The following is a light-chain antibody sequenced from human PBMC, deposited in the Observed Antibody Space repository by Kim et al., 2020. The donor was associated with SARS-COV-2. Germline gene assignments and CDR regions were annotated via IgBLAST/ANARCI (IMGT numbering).Light chain of an antibody. CDR1: SGCIASNY. CDR3: QSYDGNNPAV. CDR2: EDD. Sequence: NFMLTQPHSVSESPGKTVTISCTGSSGCIASNYVQWRQQRPGSAPTTVIYEDDHRPSGVPDRFSGSIDSSSNSASLTISGLKTEDEADYYCQSYDGNNPAVFGGGTQLTVL. V-gene: IGLV6-57*02. J-gene: IGLJ3*02.